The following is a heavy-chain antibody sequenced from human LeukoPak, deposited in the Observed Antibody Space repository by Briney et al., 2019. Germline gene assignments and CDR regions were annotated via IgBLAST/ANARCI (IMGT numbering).Heavy chain of an antibody. D-gene: IGHD2-15*01. V-gene: IGHV3-74*01. CDR2: INNDGSTT. J-gene: IGHJ4*02. CDR1: GFTFSNYW. CDR3: ACYGIAPPY. Sequence: GESLRLSCAASGFTFSNYWMHWVRQAPGKGLVWVSHINNDGSTTSYADSVKGRFTISRDNAKNTLYLQMNSLRTEDTAVYYCACYGIAPPYWGQGTLVTVSS.